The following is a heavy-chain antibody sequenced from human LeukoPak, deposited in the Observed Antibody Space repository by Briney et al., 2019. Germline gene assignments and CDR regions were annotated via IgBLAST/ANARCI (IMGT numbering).Heavy chain of an antibody. CDR2: IYYSGST. CDR3: ARGRNWFDP. V-gene: IGHV4-59*02. J-gene: IGHJ5*02. CDR1: GFTVSSNS. Sequence: GSLRLSCTVSGFTVSSNSMSWIRQPPGKGLEWIGYIYYSGSTNYNPSLKSRVTISVDTSKNQFSLKLSSVTAADTAVYYCARGRNWFDPWGQGTLVTVSS.